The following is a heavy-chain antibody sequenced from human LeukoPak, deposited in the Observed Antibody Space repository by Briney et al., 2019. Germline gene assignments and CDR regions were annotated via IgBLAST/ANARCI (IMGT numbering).Heavy chain of an antibody. D-gene: IGHD3-10*01. J-gene: IGHJ4*02. CDR1: GFTSSSYA. CDR2: ISGSGGST. V-gene: IGHV3-23*01. CDR3: ASEVLLWFGEFDY. Sequence: GGSLRLSCAASGFTSSSYAMSWVRQAPGKGLEWVSAISGSGGSTYYADSVKGRFTISRDNSKNTLYLQMNSLRAEDTAVYYCASEVLLWFGEFDYWGQGTLVTVSS.